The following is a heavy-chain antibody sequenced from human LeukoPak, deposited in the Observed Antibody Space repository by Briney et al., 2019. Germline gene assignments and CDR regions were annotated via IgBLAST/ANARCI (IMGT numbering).Heavy chain of an antibody. CDR1: GYSFTSYW. Sequence: GESLKISCKGSGYSFTSYWIGWVRQMPGKGLEWMGIIYPGDSDTRYSPSFQGQVTISADKSISTAYPQWSSLKASDTAMYYCARRYCSSTSCYVGWFDPWGQGALVTVSS. V-gene: IGHV5-51*01. CDR2: IYPGDSDT. J-gene: IGHJ5*02. CDR3: ARRYCSSTSCYVGWFDP. D-gene: IGHD2-2*01.